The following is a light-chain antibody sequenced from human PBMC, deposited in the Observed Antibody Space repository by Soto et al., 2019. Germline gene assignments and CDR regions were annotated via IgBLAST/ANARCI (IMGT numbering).Light chain of an antibody. Sequence: EIVLTQSPATLSLSPGERATLSCRASQSVSNSHLAWYQHKRGQSPRLLIYAASSRATGISDRFSGSGSGTDFTLTNSRLEPEDFAVYYCQQYDRSPLFGGGTKVE. CDR2: AAS. CDR1: QSVSNSH. CDR3: QQYDRSPL. J-gene: IGKJ4*01. V-gene: IGKV3-20*01.